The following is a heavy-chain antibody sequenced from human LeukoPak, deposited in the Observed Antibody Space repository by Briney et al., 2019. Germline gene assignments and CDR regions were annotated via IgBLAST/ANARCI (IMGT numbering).Heavy chain of an antibody. CDR2: ISSGGNTI. Sequence: GGSLRLSCAASRFSFSDYYMTWIRQSPGKGLEWVSYISSGGNTIYYADSVKGRFTISRDNAKNSLYLEMNSLRVEDTAVYYCARDRRDGYNRFDYWGQGTLVTVSS. V-gene: IGHV3-11*01. CDR1: RFSFSDYY. CDR3: ARDRRDGYNRFDY. D-gene: IGHD5-24*01. J-gene: IGHJ4*02.